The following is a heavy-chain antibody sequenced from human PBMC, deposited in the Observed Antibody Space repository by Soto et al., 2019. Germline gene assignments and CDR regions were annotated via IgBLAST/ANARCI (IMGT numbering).Heavy chain of an antibody. D-gene: IGHD1-26*01. CDR3: ARGGSLNWYFDL. CDR1: GFTFSSYW. J-gene: IGHJ2*01. V-gene: IGHV3-74*01. Sequence: PGGSLRLSCAASGFTFSSYWMHWVRQAPGKGLVWVSRINSDGSSTSYADSVKGRFTISRDNAMNTLYLQMNSLRAEDTAVYYCARGGSLNWYFDLWGRGTLVTVSS. CDR2: INSDGSST.